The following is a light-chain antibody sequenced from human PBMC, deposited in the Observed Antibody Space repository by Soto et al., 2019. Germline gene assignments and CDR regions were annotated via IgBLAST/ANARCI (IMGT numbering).Light chain of an antibody. V-gene: IGLV2-8*01. CDR2: EVN. J-gene: IGLJ2*01. CDR1: SSDIGTYNY. CDR3: NACAGTNNVDVL. Sequence: QSALTQPPSASGSPGQSVTISCTETSSDIGTYNYVSWYQQHPGEAPKLILYEVNRRPSGVPDRFSGSKSGNTASLIVSGLQAADEAVYYCNACAGTNNVDVLFGGGTKLTVL.